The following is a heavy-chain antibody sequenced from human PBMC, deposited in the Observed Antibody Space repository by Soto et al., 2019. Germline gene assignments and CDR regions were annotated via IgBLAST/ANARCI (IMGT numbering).Heavy chain of an antibody. Sequence: SGGGCWSRKKNPPGHGLECIGYIYSSGTTNYTPSLKSRVTISVDTSKTQFSLKLTSVTAADTALYYCARSYSWNDSPFAPWVHGTLVTVSS. J-gene: IGHJ5*02. CDR2: IYSSGTT. D-gene: IGHD1-1*01. CDR3: ARSYSWNDSPFAP. CDR1: SGGGC. V-gene: IGHV4-61*08.